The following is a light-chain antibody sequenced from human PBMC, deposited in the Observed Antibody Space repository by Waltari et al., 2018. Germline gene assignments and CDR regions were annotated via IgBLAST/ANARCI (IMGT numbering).Light chain of an antibody. J-gene: IGLJ3*02. CDR2: VHSDGSH. V-gene: IGLV4-69*01. CDR3: QTGGHGTWV. CDR1: RGHSSNA. Sequence: QLVLTHSPPASASLGASVKLTCTLRRGHSSNAIALLKEQPGKGPRYLMKVHSDGSHSKGDESPDRFSGSSSGAERYLTISSLQSEDKADYYCQTGGHGTWVFGGGTKLTVL.